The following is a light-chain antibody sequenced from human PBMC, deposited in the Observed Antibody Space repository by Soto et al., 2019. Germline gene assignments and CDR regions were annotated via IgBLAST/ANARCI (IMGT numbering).Light chain of an antibody. Sequence: EVVLTQSPGTLSLSPGERATLSCRASQSVTNNYLACYQQKPGQAPRLLIFGSSDRATGIPDRFSGSGSGTDFTLTISRLEPEDFAVYYCHQYGSSPPYTFGQGTTLEIK. CDR1: QSVTNNY. J-gene: IGKJ2*01. CDR2: GSS. CDR3: HQYGSSPPYT. V-gene: IGKV3-20*01.